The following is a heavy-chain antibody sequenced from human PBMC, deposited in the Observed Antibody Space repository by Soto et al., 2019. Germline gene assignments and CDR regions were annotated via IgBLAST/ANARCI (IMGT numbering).Heavy chain of an antibody. CDR3: ARVRQGCSANNCYFDP. J-gene: IGHJ5*01. Sequence: SETLSLTCTLSGGSVRSPDWWNWVRQSPDKGLEWIAEVHISGHSNYNPSLRSRVSVSIDSSKNQFYLNLNSVTAADTAIYYCARVRQGCSANNCYFDPWGQGTQVTVPQ. CDR1: GGSVRSPDW. D-gene: IGHD1-1*01. CDR2: VHISGHS. V-gene: IGHV4-4*02.